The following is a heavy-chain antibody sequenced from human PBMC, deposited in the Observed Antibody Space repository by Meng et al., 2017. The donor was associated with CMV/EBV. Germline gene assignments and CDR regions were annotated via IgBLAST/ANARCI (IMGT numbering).Heavy chain of an antibody. V-gene: IGHV2-70*20. CDR2: IDWDDDK. CDR1: GFSLSTSGMC. CDR3: ARALSGSYYYYYGMDV. Sequence: SGPTLVKPTQTLTLTCTFSGFSLSTSGMCVSWVRQPPGKALEWLALIDWDDDKYYSTSLKTRLTISKDTSKNQVVLTMTNMDPVDTATYYYARALSGSYYYYYGMDVWGQGTTVTVSS. D-gene: IGHD1-26*01. J-gene: IGHJ6*02.